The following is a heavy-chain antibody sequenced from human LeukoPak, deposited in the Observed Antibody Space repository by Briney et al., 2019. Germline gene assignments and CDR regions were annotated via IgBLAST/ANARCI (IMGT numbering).Heavy chain of an antibody. CDR2: IYSGGST. CDR3: ARVGYYDSSALSPGEYFQH. D-gene: IGHD3-22*01. J-gene: IGHJ1*01. V-gene: IGHV3-53*01. Sequence: PGGSLRLSCAASGFTVSSNYMSWVRQAPGKGLEWVSVIYSGGSTYYADSVKGRFTISRDNSKNTLYLQMNSLRAEDTAVYYCARVGYYDSSALSPGEYFQHWGQGTLVTVSS. CDR1: GFTVSSNY.